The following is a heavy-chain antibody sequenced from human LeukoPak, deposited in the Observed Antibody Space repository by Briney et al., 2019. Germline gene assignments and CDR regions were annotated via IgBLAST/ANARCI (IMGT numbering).Heavy chain of an antibody. Sequence: GSLRLSCAASVLTVSSTYMSWVRQAPGKGLEWVSIIYIGDNPHYADSVKGRFTISRHNSKNTLYLQMNSLRAKDTAVYYCARVRPWVFDYWGQGTLVTVSS. CDR3: ARVRPWVFDY. CDR1: VLTVSSTY. J-gene: IGHJ4*02. CDR2: IYIGDNP. V-gene: IGHV3-53*04.